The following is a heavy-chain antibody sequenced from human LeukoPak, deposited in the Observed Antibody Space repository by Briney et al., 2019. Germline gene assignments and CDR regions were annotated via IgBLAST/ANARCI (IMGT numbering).Heavy chain of an antibody. Sequence: GGSLRLSCAASGFTFSTYYMSWIRQAPGKGLEWVSYISSSGSTIYYADSVKGRFTISRDNAKNSLYLQMNSLRAEDTAVYYCARDRYDYVWGSYRDYWGQGTLVTVSS. CDR3: ARDRYDYVWGSYRDY. CDR1: GFTFSTYY. CDR2: ISSSGSTI. V-gene: IGHV3-11*01. J-gene: IGHJ4*02. D-gene: IGHD3-16*02.